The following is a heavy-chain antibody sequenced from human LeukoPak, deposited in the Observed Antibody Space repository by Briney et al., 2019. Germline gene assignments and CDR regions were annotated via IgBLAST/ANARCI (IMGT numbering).Heavy chain of an antibody. Sequence: ASVKVPCKASGYTFTSYDINWVRQATGQGLEWMGWMNPNSGNTGYAQKFQGRVTMTRNTSISTAYMELSSLRSEDTAVYYCARRIQLERGLRGMDVWGQGTTVTVSS. CDR3: ARRIQLERGLRGMDV. D-gene: IGHD1-1*01. J-gene: IGHJ6*02. V-gene: IGHV1-8*01. CDR2: MNPNSGNT. CDR1: GYTFTSYD.